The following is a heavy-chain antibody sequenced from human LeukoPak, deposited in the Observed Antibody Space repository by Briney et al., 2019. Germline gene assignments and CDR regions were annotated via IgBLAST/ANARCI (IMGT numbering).Heavy chain of an antibody. CDR3: ARARRFLEWFDP. CDR1: GYTFTSYD. Sequence: ASVKVSCKASGYTFTSYDINWVRQATGQGLEWMGWMNPNSGNTGYAQKFQGRVTITRNTSISTAYMELSRLRSDDTAVYYCARARRFLEWFDPWGQGTLVTVSS. CDR2: MNPNSGNT. V-gene: IGHV1-8*03. J-gene: IGHJ5*02. D-gene: IGHD3-3*01.